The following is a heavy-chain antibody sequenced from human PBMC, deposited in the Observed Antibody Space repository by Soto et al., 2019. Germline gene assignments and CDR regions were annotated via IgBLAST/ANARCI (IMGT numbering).Heavy chain of an antibody. V-gene: IGHV2-5*02. J-gene: IGHJ4*02. CDR1: GFSLSTSGVG. CDR2: IYWDDDK. Sequence: SGPTLVNPTQTLTLTCTFSGFSLSTSGVGVGWIRQPPGKALEWLALIYWDDDKRYSPSLKSRLTITKDTSKNQVVLTMTNMDPVDTATYYCAHRRPRNCSSTSCYEYYFDYWGQGTLVTVSS. D-gene: IGHD2-2*01. CDR3: AHRRPRNCSSTSCYEYYFDY.